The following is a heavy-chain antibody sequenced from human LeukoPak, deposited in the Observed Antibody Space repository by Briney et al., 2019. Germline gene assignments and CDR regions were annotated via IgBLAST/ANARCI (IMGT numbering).Heavy chain of an antibody. CDR2: IYYSGST. CDR3: ARGRRGYHLPAY. D-gene: IGHD3-22*01. Sequence: SETLSLTCTVSGGSISSHYWSWIRQPPGKGLEWIGYIYYSGSTNYNPSLKSQVTISVDTSKNQFSLKLSSVTAADTAVYYCARGRRGYHLPAYWGQGTLVTVSS. J-gene: IGHJ4*02. V-gene: IGHV4-59*11. CDR1: GGSISSHY.